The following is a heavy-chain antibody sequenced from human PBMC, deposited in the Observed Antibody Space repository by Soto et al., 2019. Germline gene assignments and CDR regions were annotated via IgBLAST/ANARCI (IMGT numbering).Heavy chain of an antibody. CDR2: ISAYNGNT. D-gene: IGHD2-15*01. J-gene: IGHJ5*02. CDR1: GYTFTSYG. V-gene: IGHV1-18*01. CDR3: ARGYCSGGSCYSRGTWFDP. Sequence: GASVKVSCKASGYTFTSYGISWVRQAPGQGLEWMGWISAYNGNTNYAQKLQGRVTMTTDTSTSTAYMELRSLRSDDTAVYYCARGYCSGGSCYSRGTWFDPWGQGTLVTVSS.